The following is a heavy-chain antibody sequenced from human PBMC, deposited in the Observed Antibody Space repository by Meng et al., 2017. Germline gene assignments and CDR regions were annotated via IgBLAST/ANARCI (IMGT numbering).Heavy chain of an antibody. D-gene: IGHD6-25*01. Sequence: QAPLVQAGAGVKKPGASVKVSCKPSGYHFPDYYIHWVRRAPGQGLEWMGRINPKSGDTHYAQKFQARVTMTGDTSISTAYMELSGLRSDDTAMYYCARDEDISAAGKLFGDYWGQGTLVTVSS. CDR2: INPKSGDT. CDR1: GYHFPDYY. CDR3: ARDEDISAAGKLFGDY. J-gene: IGHJ4*02. V-gene: IGHV1-2*06.